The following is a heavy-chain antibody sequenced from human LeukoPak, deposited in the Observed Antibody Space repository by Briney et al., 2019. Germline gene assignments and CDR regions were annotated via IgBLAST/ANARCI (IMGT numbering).Heavy chain of an antibody. J-gene: IGHJ6*03. CDR1: GGSFSGYY. CDR2: INHSGST. V-gene: IGHV4-34*01. Sequence: PSETLSLTCAVYGGSFSGYYWSWIHQPPGKGLEWIGEINHSGSTNYNPSLKSRVTISVDTSKNQFSLKLSSVTAADTAVYYCARVRGEYSSPWGVFYYYYYMDVWGKGTTVTVSS. CDR3: ARVRGEYSSPWGVFYYYYYMDV. D-gene: IGHD6-6*01.